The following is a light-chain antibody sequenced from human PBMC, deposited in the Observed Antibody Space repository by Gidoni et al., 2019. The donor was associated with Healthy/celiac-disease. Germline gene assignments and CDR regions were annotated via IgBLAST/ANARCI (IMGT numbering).Light chain of an antibody. CDR2: DAS. V-gene: IGKV3-11*01. Sequence: VLPQPPATLSSSPGERATLSCRASQSVSSYLAWYQQKPGQAPRLLIYDASNRATGIPARFSGSGSGTDFTLTISSLEPEDFAVYYCQQRSNWRFTFGPGTKVEIK. J-gene: IGKJ3*01. CDR1: QSVSSY. CDR3: QQRSNWRFT.